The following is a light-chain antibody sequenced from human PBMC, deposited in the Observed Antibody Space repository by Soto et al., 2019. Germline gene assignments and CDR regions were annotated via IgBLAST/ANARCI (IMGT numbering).Light chain of an antibody. CDR2: AAS. V-gene: IGKV1-27*01. CDR1: QGLSNY. Sequence: DIQMTQSPSSLSASVGDRVTITCRASQGLSNYLDWYQQKPGKVPKLLIYAASTLQSGVPSRFSGSGSGTDFTLTISSLQPEDVATYYCQKYNSAPLTFGGGTKVEIK. J-gene: IGKJ4*01. CDR3: QKYNSAPLT.